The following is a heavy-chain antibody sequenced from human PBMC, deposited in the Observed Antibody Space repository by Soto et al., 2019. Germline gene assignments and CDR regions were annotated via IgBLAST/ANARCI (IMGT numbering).Heavy chain of an antibody. CDR3: ARHPSDFWFDP. Sequence: SETLSLTCTVSGDSISSSSYHWGWIRQPPGKGLEWIGSVYYSGSTYYNPSLKSRVTISVDASKNQFSLKLSSVTAADTAVYYCARHPSDFWFDPWGQGTLVTVS. CDR1: GDSISSSSYH. V-gene: IGHV4-39*01. D-gene: IGHD2-21*02. J-gene: IGHJ5*02. CDR2: VYYSGST.